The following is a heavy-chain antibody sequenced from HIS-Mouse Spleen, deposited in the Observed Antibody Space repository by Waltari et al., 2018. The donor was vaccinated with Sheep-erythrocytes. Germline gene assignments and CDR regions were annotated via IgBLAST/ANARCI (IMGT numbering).Heavy chain of an antibody. CDR3: ARLFYVDIVATTLFDY. J-gene: IGHJ4*02. D-gene: IGHD5-12*01. V-gene: IGHV5-51*01. CDR1: GYSFTSYW. Sequence: EVQLVQSGAEVKKPGESLKISCKGSGYSFTSYWIGWVRQMPGKGLEWMGLISPCDTDTESRPAFQDQVTISADKSISTAYLQWSSLKASDTAMYYCARLFYVDIVATTLFDYWGQGTLVTVSS. CDR2: ISPCDTDT.